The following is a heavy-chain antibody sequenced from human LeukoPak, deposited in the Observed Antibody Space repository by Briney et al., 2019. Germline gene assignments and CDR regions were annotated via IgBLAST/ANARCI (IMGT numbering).Heavy chain of an antibody. CDR3: ARDLEWYGGYASTFDY. CDR1: GFTFSSCA. Sequence: GGSLRLSCAASGFTFSSCAMHWVRQAPGKGLEWVAVISYDGSNKYYADSVKGRFTISRDNSKNTLYLQMNSLRAEDTAVYYCARDLEWYGGYASTFDYWGQGTLVTVSS. V-gene: IGHV3-30-3*01. D-gene: IGHD5-12*01. J-gene: IGHJ4*02. CDR2: ISYDGSNK.